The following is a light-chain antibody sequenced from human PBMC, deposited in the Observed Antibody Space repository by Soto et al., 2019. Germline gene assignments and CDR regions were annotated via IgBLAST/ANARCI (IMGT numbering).Light chain of an antibody. V-gene: IGKV3-20*01. CDR1: QSVSSSY. CDR2: GAS. J-gene: IGKJ1*01. Sequence: EIVLTQSPGTLSLSPGERATLSCRASQSVSSSYLAWYQQKPGQAPRLLIYGASSRATGIPDSFSGSGSGTDFTLTISILEPEDVPVYYCQQYGSSPQTFGQGTKVEIK. CDR3: QQYGSSPQT.